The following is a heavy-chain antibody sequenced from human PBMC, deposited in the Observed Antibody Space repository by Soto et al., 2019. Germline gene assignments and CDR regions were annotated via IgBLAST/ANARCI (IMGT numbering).Heavy chain of an antibody. Sequence: PSETLSLTCAVSGGSLSSGGYSWRWIRQPPGKCLEWSGYIYHSGSTYYNPSLKSRVTISLDRSKNQFSLKLSSVTSSDTAVYFCARGWTYCDYFDYAGQGTLLTVSS. V-gene: IGHV4-30-2*01. J-gene: IGHJ4*02. CDR3: ARGWTYCDYFDY. CDR2: IYHSGST. D-gene: IGHD1-26*01. CDR1: GGSLSSGGYS.